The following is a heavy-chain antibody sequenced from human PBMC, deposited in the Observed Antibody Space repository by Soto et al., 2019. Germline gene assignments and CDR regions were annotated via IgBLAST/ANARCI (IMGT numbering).Heavy chain of an antibody. CDR2: IYPGDSDS. Sequence: PGAALKISCKGSGYSFTSYWIGWVRQMPGKGLEWMGIIYPGDSDSRYSPSFQGQVTISADKSIRTAYLQWSSLKASNTAMYYCARHPGSNLYSISTSCYTGADYYYGMDVWGQVTTVTVSS. CDR1: GYSFTSYW. J-gene: IGHJ6*02. CDR3: ARHPGSNLYSISTSCYTGADYYYGMDV. V-gene: IGHV5-51*01. D-gene: IGHD2-2*02.